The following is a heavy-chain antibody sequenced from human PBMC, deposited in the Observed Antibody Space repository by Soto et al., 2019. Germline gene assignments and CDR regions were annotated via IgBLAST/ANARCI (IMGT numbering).Heavy chain of an antibody. CDR2: IDYTGGTT. CDR3: AKDATRTSGWYYFDY. CDR1: RFAVSILA. J-gene: IGHJ4*02. D-gene: IGHD6-19*01. V-gene: IGHV3-23*01. Sequence: HGGSLRHCCVAGRFAVSILAMVLISQAPGKGLEWVSVIDYTGGTTYYTDSVKGRFTISRDNSKKMLYLQMNSLRAEDTAVYYCAKDATRTSGWYYFDYWGQGALGTVAS.